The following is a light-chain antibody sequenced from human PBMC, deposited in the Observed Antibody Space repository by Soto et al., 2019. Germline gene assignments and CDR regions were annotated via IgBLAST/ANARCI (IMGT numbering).Light chain of an antibody. CDR3: CSYVGSNIFYV. Sequence: QSVLTQPASVSGSPGQSITISCTGTNSDIGTYNLVSWYQQHPGKAPKTIIYEVTRRPSGVSKRFSGSKSGNTASLTISGLQAEDEADYYCCSYVGSNIFYVFGTGTKVTVL. J-gene: IGLJ1*01. CDR1: NSDIGTYNL. CDR2: EVT. V-gene: IGLV2-23*02.